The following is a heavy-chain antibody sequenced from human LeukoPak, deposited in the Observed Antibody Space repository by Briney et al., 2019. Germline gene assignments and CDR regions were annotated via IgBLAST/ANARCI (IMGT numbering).Heavy chain of an antibody. CDR3: ARGKDTAYARY. V-gene: IGHV1-18*01. Sequence: GASVKVSCKASGGTFSSYAISWVRQAPGQGLEWMGWISVNNGNTDYAQKFQGRVTMTRDTSTSTAYMELSSLRSEDTAVYYCARGKDTAYARYWGQGTLVTVSS. CDR2: ISVNNGNT. D-gene: IGHD5-18*01. CDR1: GGTFSSYA. J-gene: IGHJ4*02.